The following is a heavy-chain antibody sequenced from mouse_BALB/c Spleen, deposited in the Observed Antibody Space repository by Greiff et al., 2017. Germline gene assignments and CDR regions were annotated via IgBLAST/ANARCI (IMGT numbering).Heavy chain of an antibody. CDR2: IYPGDGDT. CDR3: ARRYYDGMDY. Sequence: VQLQQSGAELVRPGSSVKISCKASGYAFSSYWMNWVKQRPGQGLEWIGQIYPGDGDTNYNGKFKGKATLTADKSSSTAYMQLSSLTSEDSAVYFCARRYYDGMDYWGQGTSVTVSS. CDR1: GYAFSSYW. V-gene: IGHV1-80*01. J-gene: IGHJ4*01. D-gene: IGHD1-1*02.